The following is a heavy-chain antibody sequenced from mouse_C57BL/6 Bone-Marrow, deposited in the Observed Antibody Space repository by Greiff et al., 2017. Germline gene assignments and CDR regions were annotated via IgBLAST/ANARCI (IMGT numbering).Heavy chain of an antibody. CDR2: ISSGGDYI. CDR1: GFTFSSSA. J-gene: IGHJ3*01. CDR3: TRDYDYDEAY. Sequence: EVKVVESGEGLVKPGGSLTLSCAASGFTFSSSAMSWVRQTPANRLECVAYISSGGDYIYYADTVKGRFTISRDNARNTLYLKMSSLKSEDTAMYYCTRDYDYDEAYWGQGTLVTVSA. V-gene: IGHV5-9-1*02. D-gene: IGHD2-4*01.